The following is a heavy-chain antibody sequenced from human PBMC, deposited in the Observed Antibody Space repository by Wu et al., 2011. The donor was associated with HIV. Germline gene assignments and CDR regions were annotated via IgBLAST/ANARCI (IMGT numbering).Heavy chain of an antibody. V-gene: IGHV1-2*02. CDR3: ARDPYTTSFYYYYYMDV. CDR2: INPHSGGT. CDR1: GYTFTGYY. Sequence: QVQLVQSGAEVKKPEASVKVSCKASGYTFTGYYMHWVRQAPGQGLEWMGWINPHSGGTNYAQKFQGRVTMTRDTSISTAYMDLSRLKSDDTAVYYCARDPYTTSFYYYYYMDVWGKGTTVTVSS. J-gene: IGHJ6*03. D-gene: IGHD6-6*01.